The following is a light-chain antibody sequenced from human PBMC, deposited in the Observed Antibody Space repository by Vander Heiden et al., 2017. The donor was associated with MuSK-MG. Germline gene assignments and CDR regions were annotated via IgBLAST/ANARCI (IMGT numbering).Light chain of an antibody. CDR1: SSDVGGYNY. Sequence: QSALTQPASVSGSPGQSITISCTGTSSDVGGYNYGSWYQQHPGKAHKLMIYDVRNRPAGVSKRFSGSKSGNTASLTISGLQAEDEADYYCRAEKSSSPVFGGGTKLTVL. V-gene: IGLV2-14*01. CDR2: DVR. J-gene: IGLJ2*01. CDR3: RAEKSSSPV.